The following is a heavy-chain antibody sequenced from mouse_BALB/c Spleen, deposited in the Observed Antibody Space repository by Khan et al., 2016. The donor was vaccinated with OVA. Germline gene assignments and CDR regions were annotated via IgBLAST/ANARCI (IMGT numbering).Heavy chain of an antibody. CDR1: GYTFTSYT. CDR3: VRDGAYHRNDGWFAY. CDR2: INPTNGYT. D-gene: IGHD2-14*01. V-gene: IGHV1-4*01. Sequence: QVQLQQPGAELARPGASVKMSCKASGYTFTSYTIHWIKKRPGQGLEWIGYINPTNGYTNYNQKFKVKATLTTDKSSTTAYLQLSSLTSDDSAVYNCVRDGAYHRNDGWFAYWGQGTLVTVSA. J-gene: IGHJ3*01.